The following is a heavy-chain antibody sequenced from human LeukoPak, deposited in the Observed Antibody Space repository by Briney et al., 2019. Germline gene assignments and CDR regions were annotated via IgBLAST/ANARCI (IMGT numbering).Heavy chain of an antibody. J-gene: IGHJ6*02. D-gene: IGHD2-8*01. Sequence: GGSLRLSCAASGFTFSSYWMNWARQAPGKGLEWVASINHNGNVNYYVDSVKGRFTISRDNAKNSLYLQMSNLRAEDTAVYFCARGCGLDVWGQGATVTVSS. CDR1: GFTFSSYW. CDR3: ARGCGLDV. V-gene: IGHV3-7*03. CDR2: INHNGNVN.